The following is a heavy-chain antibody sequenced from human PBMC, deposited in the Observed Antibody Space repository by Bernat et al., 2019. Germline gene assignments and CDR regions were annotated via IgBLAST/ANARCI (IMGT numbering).Heavy chain of an antibody. CDR3: ATTTTVTSAEYFQH. CDR2: ISGDGGIT. J-gene: IGHJ1*01. D-gene: IGHD4-17*01. V-gene: IGHV3-43*02. CDR1: GFTFDDYA. Sequence: EVQLVESGGGVVQPGGSLRLSCAASGFTFDDYAMHWVRQAPGKGLEWVSLISGDGGITYYADSVKGRFTISRDNSKNSLYLQMNSLRTEDTALYYCATTTTVTSAEYFQHWGQGTLVTVSS.